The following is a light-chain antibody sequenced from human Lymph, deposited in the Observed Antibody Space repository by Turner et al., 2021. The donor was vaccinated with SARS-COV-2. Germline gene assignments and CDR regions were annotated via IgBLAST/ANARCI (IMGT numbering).Light chain of an antibody. CDR3: QQYSSWPLT. J-gene: IGKJ4*01. CDR1: QSVSSN. Sequence: EIVMTQSPATLSVSPGERATLSCRASQSVSSNLAWYQQKPGQPPRLLIYGASTRATGIPARFSGSGSGTEFTLTISSLQSEDFAVYYCQQYSSWPLTFGGGTKVEIK. V-gene: IGKV3-15*01. CDR2: GAS.